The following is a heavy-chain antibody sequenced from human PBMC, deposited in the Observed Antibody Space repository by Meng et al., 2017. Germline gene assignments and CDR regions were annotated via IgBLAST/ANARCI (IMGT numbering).Heavy chain of an antibody. Sequence: GESLKISCAASGFTFSSYAMSWVRQAPGKGLEWVSYISSSGSTIYYADSVKGRFTISRDNAKNSLYLQMNSLRAEDTAVYYCARDRRIYDSSGYYSSVNVIFDYWGQGTLVTVSS. CDR3: ARDRRIYDSSGYYSSVNVIFDY. V-gene: IGHV3-48*03. J-gene: IGHJ4*02. CDR1: GFTFSSYA. D-gene: IGHD3-22*01. CDR2: ISSSGSTI.